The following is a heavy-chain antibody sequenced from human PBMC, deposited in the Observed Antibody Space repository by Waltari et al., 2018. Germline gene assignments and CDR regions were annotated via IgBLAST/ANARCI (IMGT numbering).Heavy chain of an antibody. Sequence: QVQLVQSGAEVKKPGSSVKVSCKASGGTFSSYAISWVRQAPGQGLEWMGRIIPILGTANYAQKFQGRVTITADKSTSTAYMELSSLRSEDTAVYYCARERWYQLSVPYDYWGQGTLVTVSS. J-gene: IGHJ4*02. CDR3: ARERWYQLSVPYDY. V-gene: IGHV1-69*13. CDR1: GGTFSSYA. D-gene: IGHD2-2*01. CDR2: IIPILGTA.